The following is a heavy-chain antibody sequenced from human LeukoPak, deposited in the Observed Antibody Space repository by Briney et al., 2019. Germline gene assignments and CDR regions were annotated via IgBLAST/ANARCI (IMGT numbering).Heavy chain of an antibody. V-gene: IGHV1-69*06. J-gene: IGHJ6*03. CDR3: ARRATRPWNYYYMDV. Sequence: ASVKVSCKASGGTFSSYAISRVRQAPGQGLEWMGGIIPIFGTANYAQKFQGRVTITADKSTSTAYMELSSLRSEDTAVYYCARRATRPWNYYYMDVWGKGTTVTVSS. CDR1: GGTFSSYA. CDR2: IIPIFGTA. D-gene: IGHD1-26*01.